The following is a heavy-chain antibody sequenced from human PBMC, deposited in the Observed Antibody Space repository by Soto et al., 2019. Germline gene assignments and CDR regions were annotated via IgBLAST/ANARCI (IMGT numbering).Heavy chain of an antibody. CDR2: IRSKAYGGTT. CDR3: TRCSIWSGYLGGYYYYGMDV. D-gene: IGHD3-3*01. J-gene: IGHJ6*02. V-gene: IGHV3-49*04. Sequence: EVQLVESGGGLVQPGRSLRLSCTASGFTFGDYAMSWVRQAPGKGLEWVGFIRSKAYGGTTEYAASVKGRFTISRDDSKSIAYLQMNSLKTEDTAVYYCTRCSIWSGYLGGYYYYGMDVWGQGTTVTVSS. CDR1: GFTFGDYA.